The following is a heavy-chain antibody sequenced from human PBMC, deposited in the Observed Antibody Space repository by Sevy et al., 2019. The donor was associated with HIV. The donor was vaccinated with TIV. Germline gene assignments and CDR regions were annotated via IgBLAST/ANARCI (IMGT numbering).Heavy chain of an antibody. Sequence: GGSLRLSCAASGFTFSSYAMSWVRQAPGKGLEWVSAISGSGGSTYYADSVKGRFTISRDNSKSTLYLQMKSLRAEDTAVYYCARVGYCRGGTCFSGFYYAMDVWGQGTTVTVSS. V-gene: IGHV3-23*01. CDR2: ISGSGGST. D-gene: IGHD2-15*01. CDR3: ARVGYCRGGTCFSGFYYAMDV. CDR1: GFTFSSYA. J-gene: IGHJ6*02.